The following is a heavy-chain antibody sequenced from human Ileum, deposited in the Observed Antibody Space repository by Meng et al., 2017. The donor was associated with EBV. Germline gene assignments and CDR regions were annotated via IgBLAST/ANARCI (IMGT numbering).Heavy chain of an antibody. CDR2: IYYSGST. J-gene: IGHJ4*02. CDR1: GYSISSTNW. Sequence: QGQLQESGPGLVKPSDTLSLTCAVSGYSISSTNWWGWIRQPPGKGLEWIGYIYYSGSTSYNPSLKSRVTMSVDTSKNQFSLNLNSVTAVDTAVYYRARNVPGTSAYHDWGQGTLVTVSS. V-gene: IGHV4-28*01. D-gene: IGHD2-8*01. CDR3: ARNVPGTSAYHD.